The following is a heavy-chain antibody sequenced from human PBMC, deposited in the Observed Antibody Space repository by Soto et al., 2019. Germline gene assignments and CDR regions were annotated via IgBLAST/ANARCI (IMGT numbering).Heavy chain of an antibody. Sequence: ASVKVSCKASGCTFTSYAISWVRQAPGQGLEWMGGIIPIFGTANYAQKFQGRVTITAENSTSTAYMELSSLTSEDTAVYYCARANTYYNDCSRVDFGYWGPGTRVTVSS. V-gene: IGHV1-69*06. CDR3: ARANTYYNDCSRVDFGY. CDR1: GCTFTSYA. J-gene: IGHJ4*02. D-gene: IGHD3-22*01. CDR2: IIPIFGTA.